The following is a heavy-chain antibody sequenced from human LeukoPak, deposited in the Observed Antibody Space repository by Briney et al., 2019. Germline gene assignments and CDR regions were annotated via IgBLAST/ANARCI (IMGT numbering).Heavy chain of an antibody. CDR2: ITWNSDTI. CDR1: GFTFDDYV. V-gene: IGHV3-9*01. CDR3: AKDTVKVTTIRRVPHYMDV. J-gene: IGHJ6*03. D-gene: IGHD5-12*01. Sequence: GGSLRLSCAASGFTFDDYVMHWVRQAPGKGLEWVSGITWNSDTIAYADSVKGRFTTSRDNSKNTLYLQMNSLRAEDTAVYYCAKDTVKVTTIRRVPHYMDVWGKGTTVTISS.